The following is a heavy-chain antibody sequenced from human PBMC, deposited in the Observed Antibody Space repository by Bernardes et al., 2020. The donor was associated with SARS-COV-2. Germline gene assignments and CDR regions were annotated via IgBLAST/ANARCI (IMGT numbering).Heavy chain of an antibody. CDR1: GYTFTTYG. CDR2: ISTYTGNA. Sequence: ASVKVSCKASGYTFTTYGISWVRQAPGQGLEWMGWISTYTGNANYAQKFQGRVSMTTDTSTNAAYMELWSLRSDDTAMFYCARGYSIGWYVDYWGQGTLVTVSS. V-gene: IGHV1-18*04. D-gene: IGHD6-19*01. J-gene: IGHJ4*02. CDR3: ARGYSIGWYVDY.